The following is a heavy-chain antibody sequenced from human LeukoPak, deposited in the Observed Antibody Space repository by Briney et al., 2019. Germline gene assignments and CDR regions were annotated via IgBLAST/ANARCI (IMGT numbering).Heavy chain of an antibody. D-gene: IGHD6-19*01. CDR3: ARDLSGAVAAHYFDY. CDR2: IIPIFGTA. Sequence: GSSVKVSCKASGGTFSSYAISWVQQAPGQGLEWMGGIIPIFGTANYAQRFQGRVTITADESTSTAYMELSSLRSEDTAVYYCARDLSGAVAAHYFDYWGQGTLVTVSS. V-gene: IGHV1-69*01. CDR1: GGTFSSYA. J-gene: IGHJ4*02.